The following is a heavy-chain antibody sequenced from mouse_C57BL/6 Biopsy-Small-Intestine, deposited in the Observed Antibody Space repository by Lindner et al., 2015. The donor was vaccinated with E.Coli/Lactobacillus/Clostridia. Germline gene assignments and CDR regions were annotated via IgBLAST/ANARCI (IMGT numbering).Heavy chain of an antibody. CDR2: IYPRSGNT. J-gene: IGHJ2*01. D-gene: IGHD3-2*02. CDR1: GYTFTSYG. CDR3: ARSTAQAHYFDY. Sequence: VQLQESGAELARPGASVKLSCKASGYTFTSYGISWVKQRTGQGLEWIGEIYPRSGNTYYNEKFKGKATLTADKSSSTAYMELRSLTSEDSAVYFCARSTAQAHYFDYWGQGTTLTVSS. V-gene: IGHV1-81*01.